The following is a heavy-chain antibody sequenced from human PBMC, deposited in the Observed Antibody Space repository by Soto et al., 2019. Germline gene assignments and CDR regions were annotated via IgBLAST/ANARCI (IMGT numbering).Heavy chain of an antibody. CDR3: VRVWSEGQQLVLLDY. J-gene: IGHJ4*02. Sequence: SSETLSLTCAVYGGSFSGYYWSWIRQPPGKGLEWIGEINHSGSTNYSPSLKSRVTISVDTSKNQFSLKLSSVTAADTAVYYCVRVWSEGQQLVLLDYRGQRTLVTVSA. CDR2: INHSGST. CDR1: GGSFSGYY. V-gene: IGHV4-34*01. D-gene: IGHD6-13*01.